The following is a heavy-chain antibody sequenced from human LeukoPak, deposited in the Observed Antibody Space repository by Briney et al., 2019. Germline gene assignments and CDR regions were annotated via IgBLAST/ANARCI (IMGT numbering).Heavy chain of an antibody. J-gene: IGHJ6*02. CDR2: ISAYNGNT. Sequence: GASVKVSCKASGYTFTSYGISWVRQAPGQGLEWMGWISAYNGNTNYAQKLQGRVTMTTDTSTSTAYMELRSLRSDDTAVYYCAREPYYDFWSGYYTVGMDVWGQGTTVTVSS. V-gene: IGHV1-18*01. CDR1: GYTFTSYG. CDR3: AREPYYDFWSGYYTVGMDV. D-gene: IGHD3-3*01.